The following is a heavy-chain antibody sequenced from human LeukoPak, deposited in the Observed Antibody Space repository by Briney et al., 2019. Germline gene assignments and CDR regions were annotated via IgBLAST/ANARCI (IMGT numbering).Heavy chain of an antibody. V-gene: IGHV3-23*01. CDR3: AKDLYPHGRAEYFQH. J-gene: IGHJ1*01. CDR2: ISNSGIST. CDR1: GFTFDNYA. Sequence: GGSLRLSCEASGFTFDNYAMSWVRQAPGKGLEWVSAISNSGISTHYADSVKGRFTISRDNSKNTLFLHMNTLRADDMAVYYCAKDLYPHGRAEYFQHWGQGTLVTVSS. D-gene: IGHD2-2*02.